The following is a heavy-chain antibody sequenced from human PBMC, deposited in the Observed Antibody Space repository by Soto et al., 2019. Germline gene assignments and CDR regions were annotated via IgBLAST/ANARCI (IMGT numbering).Heavy chain of an antibody. J-gene: IGHJ4*02. D-gene: IGHD3-3*01. CDR1: GGSISSGYYY. CDR3: ASVHDFWSGFSYFDY. CDR2: IYYSGNT. Sequence: SETLSLTCSVSGGSISSGYYYWSWIRQPPGKGLEWIGNIYYSGNTYYNPSLKSRLIISIDTSKNQFSLKLNSVTAADTAVYYCASVHDFWSGFSYFDYWGQGTLVPVSS. V-gene: IGHV4-30-4*02.